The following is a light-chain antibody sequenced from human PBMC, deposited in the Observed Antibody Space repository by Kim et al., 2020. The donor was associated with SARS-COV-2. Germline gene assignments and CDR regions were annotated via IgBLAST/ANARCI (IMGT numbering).Light chain of an antibody. V-gene: IGLV1-40*01. CDR1: SSNIGAGYD. CDR2: RNS. Sequence: ELTQPPSVSGAPGQRVTVSCTGGSSNIGAGYDVSWYRQLPKTAPKLLMYRNSYRPSGVPGRFSGSKSGSSASLAITGLQAEDEADYYCQSYDSSLTAWVFGGGTQLTVL. CDR3: QSYDSSLTAWV. J-gene: IGLJ3*02.